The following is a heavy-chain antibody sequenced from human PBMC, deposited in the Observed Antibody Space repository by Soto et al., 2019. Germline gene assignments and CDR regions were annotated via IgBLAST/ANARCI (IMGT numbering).Heavy chain of an antibody. J-gene: IGHJ6*02. Sequence: PSETLSLTCTVSGGCISSGGYYWSWIRQHPGKGLEWIGYIYYSGSTYYNPSLKSRVTISVDTSKNQFSLKLSSVTAADTAVYNCARIAAAATGSYYYYYGLDVWGQGTTVTVS. CDR2: IYYSGST. CDR1: GGCISSGGYY. D-gene: IGHD6-13*01. V-gene: IGHV4-31*03. CDR3: ARIAAAATGSYYYYYGLDV.